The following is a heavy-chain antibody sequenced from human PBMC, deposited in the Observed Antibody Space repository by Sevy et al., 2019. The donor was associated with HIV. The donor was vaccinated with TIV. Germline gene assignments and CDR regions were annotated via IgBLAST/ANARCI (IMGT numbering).Heavy chain of an antibody. V-gene: IGHV3-49*03. J-gene: IGHJ6*02. CDR1: GFTFDDYA. CDR3: TRVRGTIPPYYYFDMDV. CDR2: IRSKIYSGTT. Sequence: GGSLRLSCTTSGFTFDDYAMSWIRQAPGKGLEWVGFIRSKIYSGTTEYAASVKGRFIISRDESKSIAYLQMNSLKTEDTAVYYCTRVRGTIPPYYYFDMDVWGQGTTVTVSS. D-gene: IGHD3-10*01.